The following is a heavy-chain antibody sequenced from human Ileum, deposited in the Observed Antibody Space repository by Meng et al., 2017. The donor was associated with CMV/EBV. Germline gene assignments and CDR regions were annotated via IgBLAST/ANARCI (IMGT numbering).Heavy chain of an antibody. Sequence: HLHLQEPGPGRLKPSETLSLTCTVSGDSISSGDYFWGWIRQPPKGLEWVASITYSGTTYYNPSLKSRVTMSVDTSKNQFSLKLNSVTAADTAVYYCVRASITMIDYWGQGTLVTVSS. V-gene: IGHV4-39*07. CDR3: VRASITMIDY. J-gene: IGHJ4*02. CDR1: GDSISSGDYF. CDR2: ITYSGTT. D-gene: IGHD3-22*01.